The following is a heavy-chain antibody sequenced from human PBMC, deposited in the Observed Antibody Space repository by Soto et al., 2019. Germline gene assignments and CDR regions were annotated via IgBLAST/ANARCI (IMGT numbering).Heavy chain of an antibody. CDR3: ASRERXGYSYGFGGGYYYGMDV. Sequence: GGSLRLSCAASGFTFSSYWMSWVRQAPGKGLEWVANIKQDGSEKYYVDSVKGRFTISRDNAKNSLYLQMNSLRAEDTAVYYCASRERXGYSYGFGGGYYYGMDVWGQGTTVTVSS. CDR1: GFTFSSYW. D-gene: IGHD5-18*01. J-gene: IGHJ6*02. V-gene: IGHV3-7*01. CDR2: IKQDGSEK.